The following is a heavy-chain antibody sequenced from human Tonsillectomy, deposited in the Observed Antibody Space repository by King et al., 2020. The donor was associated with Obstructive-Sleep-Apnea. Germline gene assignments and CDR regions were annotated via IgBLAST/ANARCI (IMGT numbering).Heavy chain of an antibody. J-gene: IGHJ3*02. Sequence: VQLVESGGGLVQPGRSLRLSCAASGFTFEDYAMHWVRQVPGKGLEWVAGISWHSGRIGYTDSVKGRFTISRDNAKHSLYLQMNSLRAEETALYYCAKDMNVASDVLDSWGQGTMVTVSS. D-gene: IGHD2-21*01. V-gene: IGHV3-9*01. CDR2: ISWHSGRI. CDR1: GFTFEDYA. CDR3: AKDMNVASDVLDS.